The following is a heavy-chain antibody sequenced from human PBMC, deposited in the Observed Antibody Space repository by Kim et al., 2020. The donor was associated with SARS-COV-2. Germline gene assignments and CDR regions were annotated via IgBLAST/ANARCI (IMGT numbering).Heavy chain of an antibody. CDR3: ARVALGSSSWYWFDP. J-gene: IGHJ5*02. CDR2: ISSVTNYT. Sequence: GGSLRLSCAASGFTFSDYYMSWIRQAPGKGLEWLSYISSVTNYTNYADSVEGRFSISRDNAKNSLFLQMNSLRAEDTAVYYCARVALGSSSWYWFDPWARELWSPSPQ. D-gene: IGHD6-13*01. CDR1: GFTFSDYY. V-gene: IGHV3-11*05.